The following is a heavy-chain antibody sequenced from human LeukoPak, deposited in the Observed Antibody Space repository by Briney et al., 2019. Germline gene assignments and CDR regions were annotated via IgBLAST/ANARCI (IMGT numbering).Heavy chain of an antibody. Sequence: GGSLRLSCAASGFTFSDYYMSWIRQAPGKGLEWVSYISSSGSTIYYADSVKGRFTISRDNAKNSLYLQMNSLRAEDTAVYYCARVRDYGDPLYYYGMDVWGQGTTVTASS. J-gene: IGHJ6*02. V-gene: IGHV3-11*01. CDR3: ARVRDYGDPLYYYGMDV. CDR1: GFTFSDYY. CDR2: ISSSGSTI. D-gene: IGHD4-17*01.